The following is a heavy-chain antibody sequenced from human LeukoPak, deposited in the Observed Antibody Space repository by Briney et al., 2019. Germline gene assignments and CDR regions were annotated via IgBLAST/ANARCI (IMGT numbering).Heavy chain of an antibody. CDR1: GYTFTGYY. D-gene: IGHD3-22*01. V-gene: IGHV1-2*02. CDR3: ARDPHSSGKNDY. CDR2: INPNSGGT. Sequence: GASVKVSCKASGYTFTGYYMHWVRQAPGQGLEWMGWINPNSGGTNYAQKLQGRVTMTRETSISTAYMELSRLRSDDTAVYYCARDPHSSGKNDYWGQGTLVTVSS. J-gene: IGHJ4*02.